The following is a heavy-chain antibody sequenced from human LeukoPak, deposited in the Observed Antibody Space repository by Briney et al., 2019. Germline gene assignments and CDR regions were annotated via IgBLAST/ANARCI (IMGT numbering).Heavy chain of an antibody. CDR2: ISYDGSNK. CDR1: GFTFSSYA. J-gene: IGHJ4*02. D-gene: IGHD1-26*01. Sequence: GRSLRLSCAASGFTFSSYAMHWVRQAPGKGLEWVAVISYDGSNKYYADSVKGRFTISRDNSKNTLYLQMNSLRAEDTAVYYCAKDLLRPDFDYWGQGTLVTVSS. CDR3: AKDLLRPDFDY. V-gene: IGHV3-30-3*01.